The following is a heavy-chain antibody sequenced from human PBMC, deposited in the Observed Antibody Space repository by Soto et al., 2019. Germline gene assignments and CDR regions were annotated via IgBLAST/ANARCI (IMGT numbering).Heavy chain of an antibody. D-gene: IGHD2-15*01. CDR1: GFTVSNNF. CDR2: IESGGST. CDR3: AKDLGPLRLLNYYFYGLDV. V-gene: IGHV3-53*02. J-gene: IGHJ6*02. Sequence: EVQLVETGGGLIQPGGSLRLSCAASGFTVSNNFMNWVRQAPGKGLEWVAVIESGGSTHYADSVKGRFTISRDIPKNMIYLQLHTLRAEDTAVYYCAKDLGPLRLLNYYFYGLDVWGQGTTVTVSS.